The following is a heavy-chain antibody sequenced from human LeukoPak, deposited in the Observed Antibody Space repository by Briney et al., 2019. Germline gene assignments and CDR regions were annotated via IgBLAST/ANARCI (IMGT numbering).Heavy chain of an antibody. J-gene: IGHJ4*02. V-gene: IGHV4-39*07. CDR3: ARVVYDSSGYKFDY. D-gene: IGHD3-22*01. CDR2: MSYSGDT. CDR1: GGSLASKTNY. Sequence: SETLSLTCTVSGGSLASKTNYWGWIRQPPGKGLEWIGSMSYSGDTYSNPSLESRVTISVDTSNNQFSLKLNSVTAADTAVYYCARVVYDSSGYKFDYWGQGTLVTVSS.